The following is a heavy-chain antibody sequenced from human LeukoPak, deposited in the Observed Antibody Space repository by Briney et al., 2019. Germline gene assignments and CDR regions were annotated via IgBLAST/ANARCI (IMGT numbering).Heavy chain of an antibody. J-gene: IGHJ3*02. CDR1: GYSISSGYD. CDR2: IYYRWTT. CDR3: ARVIRAEENPTFDI. Sequence: SETLSLTCTVSGYSISSGYDWGWIRQPPGKGLEWIGSIYYRWTTYYNPSLKSRVTISVDTSKNQFSLRLSSMTAADTAVFYCARVIRAEENPTFDIWGQGTMVTVSS. V-gene: IGHV4-38-2*02.